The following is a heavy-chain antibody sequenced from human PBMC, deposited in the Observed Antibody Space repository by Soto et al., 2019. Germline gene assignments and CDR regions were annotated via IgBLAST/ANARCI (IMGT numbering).Heavy chain of an antibody. Sequence: SETLSLTCAVYGGSFSDYFWSWIRQPPGKGLEWIGEINHSGSTNYNPSLKSRVTISVDTSKNQFSLKLRSVTAADTAVFYCAGLYPYESSGYHLNYWGQGTLVTVSS. CDR1: GGSFSDYF. D-gene: IGHD3-22*01. V-gene: IGHV4-34*01. J-gene: IGHJ4*02. CDR3: AGLYPYESSGYHLNY. CDR2: INHSGST.